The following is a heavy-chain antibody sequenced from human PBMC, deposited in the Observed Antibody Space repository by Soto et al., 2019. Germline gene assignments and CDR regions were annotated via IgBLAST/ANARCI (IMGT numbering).Heavy chain of an antibody. CDR1: GGTLSDHG. D-gene: IGHD3-10*01. J-gene: IGHJ3*02. V-gene: IGHV1-69*06. Sequence: QVQLEQSGAEVKKPGSSVKVSCKASGGTLSDHGVAWLRQAPGQGLEWMGGTIPVFNTAKYAQKFQGRVTVTADKLTNIAYMELSSLRSEDTASYFCARGVYGSGNYYTGPSAFDIWGQGTMVIVSS. CDR2: TIPVFNTA. CDR3: ARGVYGSGNYYTGPSAFDI.